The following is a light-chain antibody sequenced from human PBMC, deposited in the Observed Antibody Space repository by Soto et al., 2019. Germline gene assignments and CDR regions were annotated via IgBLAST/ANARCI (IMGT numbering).Light chain of an antibody. CDR1: QSISSY. CDR3: QPSYSTLAIT. J-gene: IGKJ5*01. CDR2: AAS. V-gene: IGKV1-39*01. Sequence: DIQMTQSPSSLSASVGDSVTITCRASQSISSYLNWYQQKPGKAPKLLIYAASSLQSGVPSRFSGSGSGTDFTLTISSLQPEDFATYYCQPSYSTLAITFGQGTRLEI.